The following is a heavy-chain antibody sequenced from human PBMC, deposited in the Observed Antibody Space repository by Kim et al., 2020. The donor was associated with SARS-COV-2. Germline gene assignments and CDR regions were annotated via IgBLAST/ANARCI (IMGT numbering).Heavy chain of an antibody. V-gene: IGHV1-2*06. J-gene: IGHJ4*02. CDR2: TNPNSGGT. Sequence: ASVKVSCKASGYTFTGYYMHWVRQAPGQGLEWMGRTNPNSGGTNYAQKFQGRVTMTRDTSISTAYMELSRLRSDDTAVYYCARESVLGLEPPFDYWGQGTLVTVSS. CDR1: GYTFTGYY. D-gene: IGHD1-1*01. CDR3: ARESVLGLEPPFDY.